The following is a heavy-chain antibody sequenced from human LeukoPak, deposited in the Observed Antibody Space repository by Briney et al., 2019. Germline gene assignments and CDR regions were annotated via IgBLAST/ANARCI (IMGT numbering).Heavy chain of an antibody. V-gene: IGHV1-2*02. CDR2: INPNSGGT. J-gene: IGHJ4*02. CDR1: GYTFTGYY. Sequence: ASVKVSCRASGYTFTGYYMHWVRQAPGQGLEWMGWINPNSGGTNYAQKFQGRVTMTRDTSISTAHMELSRLRSDDTAVYYCARELIPVIAVAGTGFDYWGQGTLVTVSS. CDR3: ARELIPVIAVAGTGFDY. D-gene: IGHD6-19*01.